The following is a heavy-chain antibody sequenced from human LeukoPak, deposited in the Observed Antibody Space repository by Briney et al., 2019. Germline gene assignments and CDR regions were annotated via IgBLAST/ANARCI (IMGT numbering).Heavy chain of an antibody. J-gene: IGHJ4*02. CDR3: ARAPIVLWFGELLWGGFDY. D-gene: IGHD3-10*01. CDR2: IYHSGST. V-gene: IGHV4-30-2*01. Sequence: ASETLSLTCTVSGGSISSGGYYWSWIRQPPGKGLEWIGYIYHSGSTNCNPSLKSRVTISVGTSKNQFSLKLSSVTAADTAVYCCARAPIVLWFGELLWGGFDYWGQGTLVTVSS. CDR1: GGSISSGGYY.